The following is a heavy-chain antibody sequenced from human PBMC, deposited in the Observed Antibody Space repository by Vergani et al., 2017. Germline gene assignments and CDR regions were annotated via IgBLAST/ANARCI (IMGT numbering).Heavy chain of an antibody. CDR2: ISWNSNSI. V-gene: IGHV3-9*02. J-gene: IGHJ5*02. CDR1: GFTSAGYA. CDR3: AKDLGTSSGGGWFDP. D-gene: IGHD6-6*01. Sequence: VQLVESGGGVVQPGGSLRLSCVASGFTSAGYAMHWVRQAPGKGLEWVSGISWNSNSIGYADSVQGRFTISRDNAKNSLYLQMNSLRAEDTALYYCAKDLGTSSGGGWFDPWGQGTLVTVSS.